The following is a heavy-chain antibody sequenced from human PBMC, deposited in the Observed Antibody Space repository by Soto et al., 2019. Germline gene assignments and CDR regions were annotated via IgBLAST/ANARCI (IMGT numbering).Heavy chain of an antibody. J-gene: IGHJ5*02. Sequence: SETLSLTCAVYGGSISSNKWWSWVRQPPGKGLEWIVRMYITGTTSYNPSFKRRVTMSIDTSKNQFSLKMTSVTAADTAVYYCARDGEYGSGWYSFDPWGQGTRVTVS. CDR3: ARDGEYGSGWYSFDP. CDR1: GGSISSNKW. D-gene: IGHD6-13*01. CDR2: MYITGTT. V-gene: IGHV4-4*02.